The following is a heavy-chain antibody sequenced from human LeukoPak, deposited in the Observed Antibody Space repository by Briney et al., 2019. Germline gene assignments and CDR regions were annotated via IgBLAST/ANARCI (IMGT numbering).Heavy chain of an antibody. V-gene: IGHV4-39*01. CDR1: GGSISSSSYY. D-gene: IGHD6-19*01. Sequence: SETLSLTCTVPGGSISSSSYYWGWIRQPPGRGLEWIVSIYYSGSSYYNPSLKSRVTISVDTSKNQFSLKLSSVTAADTAVYYCAALLDSSGWYWYFDLWGRGTLVTVSS. J-gene: IGHJ2*01. CDR3: AALLDSSGWYWYFDL. CDR2: IYYSGSS.